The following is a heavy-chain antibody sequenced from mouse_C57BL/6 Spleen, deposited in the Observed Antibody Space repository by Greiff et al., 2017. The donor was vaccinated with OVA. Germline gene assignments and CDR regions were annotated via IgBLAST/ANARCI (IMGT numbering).Heavy chain of an antibody. J-gene: IGHJ3*01. CDR1: GFNIKDDY. Sequence: EVKVVESGAELVRPGASVKLSCTASGFNIKDDYMHWVKQRPEQGLEWIGWIDPENGDTEYASKFQGKATITADTSSNTAYLQLSSLTSEDTAVYYCTTGLYYDYDGVAYWGQGTLVTVSA. V-gene: IGHV14-4*01. CDR2: IDPENGDT. CDR3: TTGLYYDYDGVAY. D-gene: IGHD2-4*01.